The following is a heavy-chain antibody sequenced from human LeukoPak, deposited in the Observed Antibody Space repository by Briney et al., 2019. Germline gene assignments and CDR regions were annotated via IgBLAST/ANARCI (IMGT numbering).Heavy chain of an antibody. V-gene: IGHV3-23*01. D-gene: IGHD3-22*01. CDR2: ISGSGGST. Sequence: GGSLGLSCAASGFTFSRYGMSCVRQAPGKGLEWVSAISGSGGSTYYADSVKGRFTISRDNSKNTLYLQMNSLRAEDTAVYYCAKDRDDSSGYFATYYFDYWGQGTLVTVSS. CDR3: AKDRDDSSGYFATYYFDY. CDR1: GFTFSRYG. J-gene: IGHJ4*02.